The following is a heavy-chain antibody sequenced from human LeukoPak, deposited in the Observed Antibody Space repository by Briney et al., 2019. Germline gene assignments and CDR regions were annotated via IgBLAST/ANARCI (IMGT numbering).Heavy chain of an antibody. CDR3: ARSWTIYDPMDV. V-gene: IGHV4-59*01. CDR1: GGSTSDYY. CDR2: ISYSGIT. D-gene: IGHD5/OR15-5a*01. J-gene: IGHJ6*03. Sequence: PPETLSLTCTVSGGSTSDYYWSWIRQPPGEGLEWIGYISYSGITNYNPSLKSRVTISVDTSKNQFSLKLNSVTAADTAVYYCARSWTIYDPMDVWGKGTTVTVSS.